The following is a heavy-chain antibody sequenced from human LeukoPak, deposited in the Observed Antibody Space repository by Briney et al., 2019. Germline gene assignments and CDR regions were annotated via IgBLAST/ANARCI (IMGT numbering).Heavy chain of an antibody. Sequence: ASVKVTCKTSGYTFTSYGISWVRQAPGQGLEWMGWISADNGKTNYAQKLQGRVTMTTDTSTTTAYMELRSLRSDDTAVYYCARRGYPVYYYYMDVWGKGTTVTISS. V-gene: IGHV1-18*01. CDR2: ISADNGKT. D-gene: IGHD5-12*01. J-gene: IGHJ6*03. CDR1: GYTFTSYG. CDR3: ARRGYPVYYYYMDV.